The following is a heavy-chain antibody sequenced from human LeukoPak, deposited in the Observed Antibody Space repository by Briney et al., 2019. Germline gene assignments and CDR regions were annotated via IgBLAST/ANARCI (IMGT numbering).Heavy chain of an antibody. V-gene: IGHV3-66*01. CDR3: AKYSSGWTGYYGMDV. CDR1: GFTVSSNY. CDR2: IYSGGST. D-gene: IGHD6-19*01. J-gene: IGHJ6*02. Sequence: GGSLRLSCAASGFTVSSNYMSWVRQAPGKGLEWVSVIYSGGSTYYADSVKGRFTISRDNSKNTLYLQMNSLRAEDTAVYYCAKYSSGWTGYYGMDVWGQGTTVTVSS.